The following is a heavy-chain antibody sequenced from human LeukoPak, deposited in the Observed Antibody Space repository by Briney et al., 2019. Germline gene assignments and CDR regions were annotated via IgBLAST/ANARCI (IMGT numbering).Heavy chain of an antibody. CDR3: AREVAAAGTGWFDP. J-gene: IGHJ5*02. D-gene: IGHD6-13*01. Sequence: ASVKVSCKASGYTFTSYAMNWVRQAPGQGLEWMGWINTNTGNPTYAQGFTGRFVFSLDTSVSTAYLQISSLKAEDTAVYYCAREVAAAGTGWFDPWGQGTLVTVSS. V-gene: IGHV7-4-1*02. CDR1: GYTFTSYA. CDR2: INTNTGNP.